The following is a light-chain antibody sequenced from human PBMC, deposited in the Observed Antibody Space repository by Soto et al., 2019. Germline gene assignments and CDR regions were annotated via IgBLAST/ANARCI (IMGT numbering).Light chain of an antibody. CDR1: QTISSY. J-gene: IGKJ5*01. CDR3: QLSYNTPIT. Sequence: DIQMTQSPSSLSASVGDRVTMTCRASQTISSYLNWYQQKPGKAPRLLIYAASNLQSGVPSRFSGSGSGTDFTLTISSLQPEDFATYYCQLSYNTPITFGQGTRLEI. CDR2: AAS. V-gene: IGKV1-39*01.